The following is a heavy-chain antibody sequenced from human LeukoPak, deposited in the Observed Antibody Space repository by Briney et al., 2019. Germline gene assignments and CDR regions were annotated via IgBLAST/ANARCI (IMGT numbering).Heavy chain of an antibody. V-gene: IGHV3-33*01. CDR3: ARGDLMGATDC. Sequence: GRSLRLSCAASGFTFGTYGMHWVRQAPGKGLEWVAVIWYDGSKKYFADSVKGRFTISRDNSKNTLYLQMNSLRAEDTAVYYCARGDLMGATDCWGQGTLATVSS. J-gene: IGHJ4*02. D-gene: IGHD1-26*01. CDR2: IWYDGSKK. CDR1: GFTFGTYG.